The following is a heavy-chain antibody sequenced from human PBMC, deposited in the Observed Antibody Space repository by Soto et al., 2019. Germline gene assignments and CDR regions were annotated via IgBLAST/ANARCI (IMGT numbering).Heavy chain of an antibody. V-gene: IGHV3-23*01. CDR3: AKTMIVVIITRFDY. CDR2: ISGSGGST. J-gene: IGHJ4*02. CDR1: GFTFNNYA. D-gene: IGHD3-22*01. Sequence: PGGSLRLSCAASGFTFNNYAMTWVRQAPGKGLEWVSVISGSGGSTHYADSVQGRFSISRDNSKNTVYLQMNSLGVEDTAIYYCAKTMIVVIITRFDYWGQGTLVTVSS.